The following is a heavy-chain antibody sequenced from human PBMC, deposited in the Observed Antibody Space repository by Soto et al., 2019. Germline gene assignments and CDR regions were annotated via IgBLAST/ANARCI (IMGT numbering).Heavy chain of an antibody. Sequence: SETLSLTCAVYGGSFSGYYWSWIRQPPGKGLEWIGEINHSGSTNYNPSLKSRVTISVDTSKNQFSLKLSSVTAADTAVYYCARGPRWLQHYYYYGMDVWGQGTTVTVSS. CDR1: GGSFSGYY. CDR3: ARGPRWLQHYYYYGMDV. J-gene: IGHJ6*02. CDR2: INHSGST. D-gene: IGHD5-12*01. V-gene: IGHV4-34*01.